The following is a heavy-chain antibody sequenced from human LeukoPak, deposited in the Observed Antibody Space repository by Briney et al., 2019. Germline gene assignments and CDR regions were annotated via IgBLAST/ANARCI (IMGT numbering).Heavy chain of an antibody. CDR1: GGSINKDNYY. CDR3: ARDRIGYYYMDV. J-gene: IGHJ6*03. V-gene: IGHV4-39*07. D-gene: IGHD3-10*01. CDR2: IYYSGTT. Sequence: SETLSLTCTVSGGSINKDNYYWGWIRQPPEKGLEWIANIYYSGTTYYNPSLKSRVTISVDTSKNQFSLKLSSVTAADTAVYYCARDRIGYYYMDVWGKGTTVTVSS.